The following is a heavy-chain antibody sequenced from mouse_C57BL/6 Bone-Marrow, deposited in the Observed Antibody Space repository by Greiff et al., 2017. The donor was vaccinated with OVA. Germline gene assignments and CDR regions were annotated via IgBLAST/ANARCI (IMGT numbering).Heavy chain of an antibody. V-gene: IGHV5-4*01. J-gene: IGHJ2*01. CDR1: GFTFSSYA. Sequence: EVKLQESGGGLVKPGGSLKLSCAASGFTFSSYAMSWVRQTPEKRLEWVATISDGGSSTYYPDNVKGRFNISRDNAKNNLYLQMSHLKSEDTAMYYCARDLDYWGQGTTLTVSS. CDR2: ISDGGSST. CDR3: ARDLDY.